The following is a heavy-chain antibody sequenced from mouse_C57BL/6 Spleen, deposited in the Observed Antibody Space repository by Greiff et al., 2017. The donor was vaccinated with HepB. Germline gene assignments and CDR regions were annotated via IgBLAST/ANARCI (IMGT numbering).Heavy chain of an antibody. V-gene: IGHV1-50*01. D-gene: IGHD2-2*01. J-gene: IGHJ2*01. CDR2: IDPSDSYT. Sequence: VQLQQPGAELVKPWASVKLSCKASGYTFTSYWMQWVKQRPGQGLEWIGEIDPSDSYTNYNQKFKGKATLTVDTSSSTAYMQLSSLTSEDSAVYYCARAYGYEGYWGQGTTLTVSS. CDR3: ARAYGYEGY. CDR1: GYTFTSYW.